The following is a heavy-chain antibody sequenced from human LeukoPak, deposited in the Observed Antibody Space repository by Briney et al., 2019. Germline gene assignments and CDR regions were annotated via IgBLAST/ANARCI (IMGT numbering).Heavy chain of an antibody. Sequence: SETLSLTCNVSGGSISSYYWSWIRQPPGKGLEWIGYIYYSGSTNYNPSLKSRVTISVDTSKNQFSLKLSSVTAADTAVYYCARGQRCGGDCYSFDYWGQGTLVTVSS. D-gene: IGHD2-21*02. J-gene: IGHJ4*02. CDR3: ARGQRCGGDCYSFDY. CDR2: IYYSGST. CDR1: GGSISSYY. V-gene: IGHV4-59*01.